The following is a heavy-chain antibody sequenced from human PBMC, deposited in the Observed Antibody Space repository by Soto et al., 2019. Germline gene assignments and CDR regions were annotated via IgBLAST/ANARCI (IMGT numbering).Heavy chain of an antibody. CDR2: IYYSGST. CDR1: GGSISSSSYY. V-gene: IGHV4-39*01. D-gene: IGHD4-17*01. Sequence: QLQLQESGPGLVKPSETLSLTCTVSGGSISSSSYYWGWIRQPPGKGLEWIGSIYYSGSTYYNPSLKSRVTISVDTSKNQFSLKLSSVTAADTAVYYCASGATSQGLTTVTPVRLLVWWGQGTLVTVSS. CDR3: ASGATSQGLTTVTPVRLLVW. J-gene: IGHJ4*02.